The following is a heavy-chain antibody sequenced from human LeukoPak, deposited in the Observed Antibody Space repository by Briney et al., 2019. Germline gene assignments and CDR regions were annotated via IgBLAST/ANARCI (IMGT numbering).Heavy chain of an antibody. CDR2: IAGRSDSI. Sequence: GGSLRLSCGASRLTLSTYTMNWVRQAPGKGLEWVSHIAGRSDSIYYADSVKGRFTISRDNAKNSLYLQMNSLRAEDTAVYYCARAGARYSSSWYGGYYFDYWGQGTLVTVSS. CDR1: RLTLSTYT. CDR3: ARAGARYSSSWYGGYYFDY. J-gene: IGHJ4*02. D-gene: IGHD6-13*01. V-gene: IGHV3-21*05.